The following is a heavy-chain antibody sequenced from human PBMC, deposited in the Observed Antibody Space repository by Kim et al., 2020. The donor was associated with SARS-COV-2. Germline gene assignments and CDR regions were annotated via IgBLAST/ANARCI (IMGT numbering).Heavy chain of an antibody. J-gene: IGHJ4*02. D-gene: IGHD6-19*01. Sequence: YYAASVKGRFTISRDKSKNTLYLQMNSLRAEYTAVYYCAKHESSGAATDYWGQGTLVTVSS. CDR3: AKHESSGAATDY. V-gene: IGHV3-30*02.